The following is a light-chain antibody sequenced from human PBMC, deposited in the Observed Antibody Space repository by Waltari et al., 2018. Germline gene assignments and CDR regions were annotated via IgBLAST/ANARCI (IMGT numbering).Light chain of an antibody. CDR1: QDINSY. CDR3: QQVNSYPIT. CDR2: AGS. Sequence: DIQLTQSPSFLSASVGDRVVITCRASQDINSYLAWYQQKPGKAPTLLIYAGSTLQHGVPSRFSGSGSGTELSLTISSLQPEDFATYYCQQVNSYPITFGQGTRLDNK. J-gene: IGKJ5*01. V-gene: IGKV1-9*01.